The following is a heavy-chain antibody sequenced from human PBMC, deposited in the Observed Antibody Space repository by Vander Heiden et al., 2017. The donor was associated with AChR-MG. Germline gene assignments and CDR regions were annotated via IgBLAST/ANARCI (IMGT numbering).Heavy chain of an antibody. CDR2: INPSLDST. V-gene: IGHV1-46*03. D-gene: IGHD1-26*01. J-gene: IGHJ4*02. CDR1: GFTFTNYH. Sequence: QVQLVQSGAEVKKPGASLKVSCKTSGFTFTNYHIHWVRQAPGQGLEWVGTINPSLDSTHYAQKFQGRVRMTRDTSTKTVYMDMTSLRPEDTAVYFWARELTGSFYFDFWGQGSLVTVSS. CDR3: ARELTGSFYFDF.